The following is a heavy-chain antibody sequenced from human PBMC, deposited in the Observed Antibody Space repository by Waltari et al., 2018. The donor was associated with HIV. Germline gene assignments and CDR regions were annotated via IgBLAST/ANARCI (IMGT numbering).Heavy chain of an antibody. CDR2: IWYDGSKK. Sequence: QVQLVQWGGGVVQPGRSLRRSCAASGFTFNNYGMSWVRQPPGRGLDWVAVIWYDGSKKDYADSVKGLFTIARDNSNNRLYLQMNSLRVDDTAVYLCARGAPWDGYNSDWYFDLWGRGTLVTVSS. CDR1: GFTFNNYG. CDR3: ARGAPWDGYNSDWYFDL. V-gene: IGHV3-33*01. J-gene: IGHJ2*01. D-gene: IGHD5-12*01.